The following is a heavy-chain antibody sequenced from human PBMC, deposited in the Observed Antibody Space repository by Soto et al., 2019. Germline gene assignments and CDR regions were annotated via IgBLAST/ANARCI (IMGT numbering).Heavy chain of an antibody. Sequence: EVQLVESGGGLVQPGGSLRLSCEASGFMFSPYWMSWVRQDPGKGLEWVATISGGASDKFYVDSVKGRFTISRDDAKNSVYLQLNSLRYEDTAVYYCVREDWHRFDSWGQGTLVTVSS. CDR2: ISGGASDK. V-gene: IGHV3-7*01. J-gene: IGHJ4*02. CDR1: GFMFSPYW. CDR3: VREDWHRFDS. D-gene: IGHD2-21*01.